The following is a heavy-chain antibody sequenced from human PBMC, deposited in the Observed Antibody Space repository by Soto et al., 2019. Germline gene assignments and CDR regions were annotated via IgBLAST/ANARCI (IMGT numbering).Heavy chain of an antibody. V-gene: IGHV4-38-2*01. Sequence: SETLSLTCAVSGYSISSGHYWGWIRQPPGKGLEWIGSIYHSRSTYYNPSIKSRVTISVDTSKNQFSLKLSSVTAADTAVYYCASRIVGATNSRAFDIWGQGTMVTVS. D-gene: IGHD1-26*01. J-gene: IGHJ3*02. CDR3: ASRIVGATNSRAFDI. CDR2: IYHSRST. CDR1: GYSISSGHY.